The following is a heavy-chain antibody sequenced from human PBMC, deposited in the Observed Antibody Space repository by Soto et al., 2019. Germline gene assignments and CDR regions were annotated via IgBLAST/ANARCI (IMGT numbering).Heavy chain of an antibody. CDR3: ARVSASVMNRRVIIN. D-gene: IGHD3-10*01. Sequence: QVQLQEWGPGLVKPSGTLSLTCAFAGGSISSDNWWRWVRQPPGKGLEWFGEIYHSGNTNYKPSLKSRVTIAVEKSKTQFSLKVTSVTAADKGQYYCARVSASVMNRRVIINWGQGNLVTVSS. CDR1: GGSISSDNW. J-gene: IGHJ4*02. CDR2: IYHSGNT. V-gene: IGHV4-4*02.